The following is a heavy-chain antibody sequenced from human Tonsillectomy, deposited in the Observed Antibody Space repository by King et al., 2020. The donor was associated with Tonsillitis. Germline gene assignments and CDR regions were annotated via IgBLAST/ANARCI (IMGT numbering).Heavy chain of an antibody. D-gene: IGHD1-26*01. V-gene: IGHV1-69*01. CDR1: GATFRSFT. CDR2: IIPNFDTT. J-gene: IGHJ4*02. CDR3: ARTSGSYYKFDY. Sequence: VQLVESGAEVKKPGSSVMLSCKASGATFRSFTINWMRQAPGQGLEWMGGIIPNFDTTDYAQKFQGRVTITADESSSTAYMELSSLRSEDTAIYYCARTSGSYYKFDYWGQGTLVTVSS.